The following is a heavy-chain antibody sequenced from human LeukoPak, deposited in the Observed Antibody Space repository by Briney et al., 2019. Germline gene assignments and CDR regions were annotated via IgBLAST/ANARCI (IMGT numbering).Heavy chain of an antibody. V-gene: IGHV4-31*03. J-gene: IGHJ4*02. Sequence: SETLSLTRTVSGGSISSGGYYWSWIRQHPGKGLEWIGYIYYSGSTYYNPSLKSRVTISVDTSKNQFSLKLSSVTAADTAVYYCARAMVRGGSKYYYFDYWGQGTLVTVSS. CDR1: GGSISSGGYY. D-gene: IGHD3-10*01. CDR2: IYYSGST. CDR3: ARAMVRGGSKYYYFDY.